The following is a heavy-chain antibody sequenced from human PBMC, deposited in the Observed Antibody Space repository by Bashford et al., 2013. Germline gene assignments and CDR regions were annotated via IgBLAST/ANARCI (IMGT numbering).Heavy chain of an antibody. CDR3: ASLAANY. J-gene: IGHJ4*02. CDR1: GGSISSGGYS. D-gene: IGHD6-13*01. CDR2: LDASGAKT. Sequence: ETLSLTCAVSGGSISSGGYSWSWIRQPPGKGLEWVSTLDASGAKTHYADSVKGRFTISRDNSKNTLYLQMNSLRAEDTAIYYCASLAANYWGEGTLVTVSS. V-gene: IGHV3-23*01.